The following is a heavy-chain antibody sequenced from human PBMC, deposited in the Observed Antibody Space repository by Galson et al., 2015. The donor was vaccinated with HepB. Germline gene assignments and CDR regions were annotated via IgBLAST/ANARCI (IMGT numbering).Heavy chain of an antibody. CDR2: IGITSDT. Sequence: SLRLSCAASGFTFSTSDFHWVRQAAGKDLEWVSAIGITSDTHYPDSVKGRFTISRENGRRSVYLQMNGLRAGDTAIYYCARAAPGFTSIHHLHHWGQGILVTVSS. CDR3: ARAAPGFTSIHHLHH. J-gene: IGHJ1*01. V-gene: IGHV3-13*04. CDR1: GFTFSTSD.